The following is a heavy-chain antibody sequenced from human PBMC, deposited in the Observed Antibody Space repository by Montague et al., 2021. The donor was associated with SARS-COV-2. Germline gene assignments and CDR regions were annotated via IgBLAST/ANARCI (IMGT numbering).Heavy chain of an antibody. D-gene: IGHD3-3*01. V-gene: IGHV4-34*01. CDR1: GGSFSGYY. CDR2: INDRGST. J-gene: IGHJ3*01. CDR3: ARGQVTIFWVLIMLPAAGAADV. Sequence: SETLSLTCAVYGGSFSGYYWTWIRQPPGKGLEWVGEINDRGSTNYNPSFESRLTMSVDTSKNQFSLRLKSVSAADTAVYYCARGQVTIFWVLIMLPAAGAADVWGQGTTVTVSS.